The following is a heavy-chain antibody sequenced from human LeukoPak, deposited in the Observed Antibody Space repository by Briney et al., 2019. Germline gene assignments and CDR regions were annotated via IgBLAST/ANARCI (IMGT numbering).Heavy chain of an antibody. D-gene: IGHD3-22*01. CDR3: ARLKSYYDSSGYIVGIDY. CDR1: GFTFSSYW. Sequence: PGGSLRLSCAASGFTFSSYWMSWVRQAPGKGLEWVANIKQDGSEKYYVDSVKGRFTISRDNAKNSLYLQMNSLRAEDTAVYYCARLKSYYDSSGYIVGIDYWGQGTLVTV. J-gene: IGHJ4*01. CDR2: IKQDGSEK. V-gene: IGHV3-7*01.